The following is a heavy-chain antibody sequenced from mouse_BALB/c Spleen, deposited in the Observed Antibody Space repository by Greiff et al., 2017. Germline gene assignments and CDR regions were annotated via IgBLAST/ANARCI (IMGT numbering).Heavy chain of an antibody. CDR3: ARSGPTVRQLGLPAY. D-gene: IGHD3-2*01. J-gene: IGHJ3*01. CDR2: INPSNGRT. CDR1: GYTFTSYW. Sequence: QVQLQQPGAELVKPGASVKLSCKASGYTFTSYWMHWVKQRPGQGLEWIGEINPSNGRTNYNEKFKSKATLTVDKSSSTAYMQLSSLTSEDSAVYYCARSGPTVRQLGLPAYWGQGTLVTVSA. V-gene: IGHV1S81*02.